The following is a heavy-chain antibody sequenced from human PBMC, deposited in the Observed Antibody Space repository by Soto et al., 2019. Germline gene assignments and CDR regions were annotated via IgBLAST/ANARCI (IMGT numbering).Heavy chain of an antibody. CDR1: GFTVSSNY. D-gene: IGHD3-22*01. J-gene: IGHJ5*02. CDR2: IHSGGST. V-gene: IGHV3-53*01. Sequence: EVQLVESGGGLIQPGGSLRLSCAASGFTVSSNYMSWVRQAPGKGLEWVSVIHSGGSTYYADSVKGRFTISSDNLKNTLYLQINNLRADDTAVYYCARDLFYDRDLGGFDPWGQVTLVTVSS. CDR3: ARDLFYDRDLGGFDP.